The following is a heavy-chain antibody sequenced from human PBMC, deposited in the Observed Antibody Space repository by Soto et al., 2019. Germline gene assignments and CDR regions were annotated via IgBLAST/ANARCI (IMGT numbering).Heavy chain of an antibody. CDR1: GFTFDDYA. CDR2: ISWNSGSI. CDR3: AKDAVYDFWSGPSDGMDV. Sequence: EVQLVESGGGLVQPGRSLRLSCAASGFTFDDYAMHWVRQAPGKGLEWVSGISWNSGSIGYADSVKGRFTISRDNAKNSLYLQMNSLRAEDTALYYCAKDAVYDFWSGPSDGMDVWGQGTTVTVSS. J-gene: IGHJ6*02. V-gene: IGHV3-9*01. D-gene: IGHD3-3*01.